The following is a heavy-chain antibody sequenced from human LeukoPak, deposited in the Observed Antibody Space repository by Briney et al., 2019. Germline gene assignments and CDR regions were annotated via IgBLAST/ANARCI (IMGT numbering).Heavy chain of an antibody. D-gene: IGHD6-19*01. CDR2: ISSNGGST. Sequence: GGSLRLSCSASGFTFSSYAMHWVRQAPGKGLEYVSAISSNGGSTYYADSVKGRFTISRDNSKNTLYLQMSSLRAEDTAVYYCVKNTWYSSGRYYFVYWGQGTLVTVSS. CDR3: VKNTWYSSGRYYFVY. V-gene: IGHV3-64D*06. CDR1: GFTFSSYA. J-gene: IGHJ4*02.